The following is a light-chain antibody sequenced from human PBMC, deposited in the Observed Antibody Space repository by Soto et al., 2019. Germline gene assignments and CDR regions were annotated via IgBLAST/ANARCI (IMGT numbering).Light chain of an antibody. J-gene: IGKJ4*01. Sequence: DIQMTQSPSSLSASVGDRVTITCRASQSISTYLHWYQQKPGKAPNLLIYAASTLQSGVPSRFSGSGSETDFTLTISSLQPEDFATYFCQHGYSTPLTFGGWTKVDIK. CDR3: QHGYSTPLT. V-gene: IGKV1-39*01. CDR2: AAS. CDR1: QSISTY.